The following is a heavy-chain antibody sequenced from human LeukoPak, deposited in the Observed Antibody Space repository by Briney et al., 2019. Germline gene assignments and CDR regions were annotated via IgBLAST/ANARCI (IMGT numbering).Heavy chain of an antibody. CDR3: ARDGGGSGSGSYLNY. Sequence: SETLSLTCTVSGGSISSYYWSWIRQPAGNGLEWIGRIYTSGSTNYNSSLKSRVTISVDTSKNQFSLKLSSVTAADTAVYYCARDGGGSGSGSYLNYWGQGTLVTVSS. J-gene: IGHJ4*02. V-gene: IGHV4-4*07. CDR1: GGSISSYY. CDR2: IYTSGST. D-gene: IGHD3-10*01.